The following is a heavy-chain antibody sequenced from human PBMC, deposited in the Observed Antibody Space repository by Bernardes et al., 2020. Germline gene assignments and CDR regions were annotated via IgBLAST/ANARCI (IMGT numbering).Heavy chain of an antibody. CDR2: INHSGST. V-gene: IGHV4-34*01. J-gene: IGHJ4*02. Sequence: SETLSLTCAVYGGSFSGYYWSWIRQPPGKGLEWIGEINHSGSTNYNPSLKSRVTISVDTSKNQFSLKLSSVTAADTAVYYCASEGEGGLRYFDWLPSAFDYWGQGTLVTVSS. CDR1: GGSFSGYY. D-gene: IGHD3-9*01. CDR3: ASEGEGGLRYFDWLPSAFDY.